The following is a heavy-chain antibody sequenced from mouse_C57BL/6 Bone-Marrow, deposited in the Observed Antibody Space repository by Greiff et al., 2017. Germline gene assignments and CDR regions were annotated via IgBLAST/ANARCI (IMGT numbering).Heavy chain of an antibody. CDR3: ARSIYYYGSSFAY. CDR1: GYTFTSYW. Sequence: LQQPGAELVKPGASVKMSCKASGYTFTSYWITWVKQRPGQGLEWIGDIYPGSGSTNYNEKFKSKATLTVDTSSSTAYMQLSSLTSEDSAVYYCARSIYYYGSSFAYWGQGTLVTVSA. J-gene: IGHJ3*01. V-gene: IGHV1-55*01. CDR2: IYPGSGST. D-gene: IGHD1-1*01.